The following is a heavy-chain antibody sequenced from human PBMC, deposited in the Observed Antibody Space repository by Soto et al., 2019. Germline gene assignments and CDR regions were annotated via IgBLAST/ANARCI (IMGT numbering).Heavy chain of an antibody. D-gene: IGHD3-3*01. V-gene: IGHV4-59*12. Sequence: SETLSLTCVVSGGSITSYHWSWIRQFPGKGLEWIAYTAYTGNTNYNPSLKSRVTISMDTSKNQVSLKLTSVTAADTAVYYCARTRQSCSGSRCHDVYLDYWGRGTLVTVSS. CDR3: ARTRQSCSGSRCHDVYLDY. J-gene: IGHJ4*02. CDR2: TAYTGNT. CDR1: GGSITSYH.